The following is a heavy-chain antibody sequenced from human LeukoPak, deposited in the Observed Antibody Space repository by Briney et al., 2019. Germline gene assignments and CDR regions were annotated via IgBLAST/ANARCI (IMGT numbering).Heavy chain of an antibody. Sequence: PGGSLRLSCAASGFTFTKYALNWVRQAPGEGLEWVSGISGSGDTTYYADSVKGRFTISRDNSKNTLYLQMNSLRAEDTAVYYCAKDLGSGWCFDYWGQGTLVTVSS. D-gene: IGHD6-19*01. V-gene: IGHV3-23*01. CDR1: GFTFTKYA. CDR2: ISGSGDTT. CDR3: AKDLGSGWCFDY. J-gene: IGHJ4*02.